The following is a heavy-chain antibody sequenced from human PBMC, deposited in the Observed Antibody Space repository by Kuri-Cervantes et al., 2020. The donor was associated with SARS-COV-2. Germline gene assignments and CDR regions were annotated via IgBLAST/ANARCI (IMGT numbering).Heavy chain of an antibody. CDR1: GFTFDDYA. V-gene: IGHV3-21*01. CDR3: ARGNNWNVYDPTYFDY. J-gene: IGHJ4*02. Sequence: GESLKISCAASGFTFDDYAMNWVRQAPGKGLEWVSSISSSSSYIYYADSVKGRFTISRDNAKNSLYLQMNSLRAEDTAVYYCARGNNWNVYDPTYFDYWGQGTLVTVSS. CDR2: ISSSSSYI. D-gene: IGHD1-20*01.